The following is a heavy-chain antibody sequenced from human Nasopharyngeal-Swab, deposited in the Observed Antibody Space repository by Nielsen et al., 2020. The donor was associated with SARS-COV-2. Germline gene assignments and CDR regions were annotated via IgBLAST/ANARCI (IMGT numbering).Heavy chain of an antibody. CDR3: AKDELTFGGVIASFDY. J-gene: IGHJ4*02. D-gene: IGHD3-16*02. CDR1: GFTFDAYA. CDR2: ISWNSGSI. V-gene: IGHV3-9*01. Sequence: SLKISCAASGFTFDAYAMHWVRQAPGKGLEWVSGISWNSGSIGYADSVKGRFTISRDNAKNSLYLQMNSLRAEDTALYYCAKDELTFGGVIASFDYWGQGTLVTVSS.